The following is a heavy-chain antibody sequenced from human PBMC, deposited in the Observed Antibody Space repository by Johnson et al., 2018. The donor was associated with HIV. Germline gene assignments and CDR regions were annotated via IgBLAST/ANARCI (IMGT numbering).Heavy chain of an antibody. Sequence: VQLVESGGGLFQPGGSLRLSCAASGFTFSSYWMHWVRQAPGKGLVWVSHINSDGSSTDYADSVKGRFTISRDSAKSTLYLQMNSLRAEDTAVYYCARGRGYYRFDAFDIWGQGTMVTVSS. D-gene: IGHD3-22*01. CDR3: ARGRGYYRFDAFDI. J-gene: IGHJ3*02. V-gene: IGHV3-74*01. CDR2: INSDGSST. CDR1: GFTFSSYW.